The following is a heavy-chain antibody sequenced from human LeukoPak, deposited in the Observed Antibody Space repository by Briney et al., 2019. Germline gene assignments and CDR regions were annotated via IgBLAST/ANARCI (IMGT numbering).Heavy chain of an antibody. V-gene: IGHV1-8*02. J-gene: IGHJ3*02. CDR3: ATSSGLTAHDAFDI. CDR2: MNPETEIT. Sequence: GASVKVSCKDSGYTFTDYDLNWVRQASGQGLEWMGWMNPETEITEYAQKFQGRVSMTRDTSISTAYMELSGLTSEDTAVYFCATSSGLTAHDAFDIWGQGTKVTVSS. CDR1: GYTFTDYD. D-gene: IGHD3/OR15-3a*01.